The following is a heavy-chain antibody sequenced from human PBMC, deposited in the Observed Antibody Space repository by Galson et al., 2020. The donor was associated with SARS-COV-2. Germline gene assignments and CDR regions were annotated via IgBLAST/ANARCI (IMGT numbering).Heavy chain of an antibody. V-gene: IGHV3-33*01. J-gene: IGHJ4*02. CDR2: IFFDGSDK. CDR1: GFTFSSHA. Sequence: GESLKISCAASGFTFSSHAMHWVRQAPGKGLEWVAQIFFDGSDKYYGDSVKGRFTISRDSSKNTVYLQMNNLRADDTAVYYCARDGQTSSGWAFDYWGQGNLVTVSS. CDR3: ARDGQTSSGWAFDY. D-gene: IGHD6-19*01.